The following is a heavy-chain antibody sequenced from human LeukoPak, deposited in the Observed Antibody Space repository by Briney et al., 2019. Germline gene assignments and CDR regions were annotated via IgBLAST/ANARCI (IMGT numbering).Heavy chain of an antibody. CDR1: GGTFSSYA. CDR3: ARARDNWNDGWFDP. CDR2: IIPILGIV. J-gene: IGHJ5*02. D-gene: IGHD1-20*01. V-gene: IGHV1-69*04. Sequence: GASVNVSCTASGGTFSSYAISWVRQAPGQGLEWMGRIIPILGIVNYAQKFQGRVTIKADKSTSTAYMELSSLRSEDTAVYYCARARDNWNDGWFDPWGQGTLVTVSS.